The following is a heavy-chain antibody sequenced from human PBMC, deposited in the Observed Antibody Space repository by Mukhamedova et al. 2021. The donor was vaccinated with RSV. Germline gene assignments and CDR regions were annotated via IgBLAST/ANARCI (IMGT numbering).Heavy chain of an antibody. J-gene: IGHJ4*02. Sequence: RRKVNGSTTEYAASVKGSFTISRDDSRNSLFLQMNSLETDDTAVYYCIRVRGGTSWDFDYWGPGTLVTVSS. CDR3: IRVRGGTSWDFDY. CDR2: RRKVNGSTT. D-gene: IGHD3-10*01. V-gene: IGHV3-72*01.